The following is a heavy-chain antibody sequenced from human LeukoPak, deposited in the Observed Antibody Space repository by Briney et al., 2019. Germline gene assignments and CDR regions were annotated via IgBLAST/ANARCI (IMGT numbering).Heavy chain of an antibody. CDR3: ARGGRYYYDSSGGFDY. J-gene: IGHJ4*02. D-gene: IGHD3-22*01. Sequence: XVXXXXXQGXEWMGRIXPILGIANYAQKFQGRVTITADKSTSTAYMELSSLRSEDTAVYYCARGGRYYYDSSGGFDYWGQGTLVTVSS. V-gene: IGHV1-69*04. CDR2: IXPILGIA.